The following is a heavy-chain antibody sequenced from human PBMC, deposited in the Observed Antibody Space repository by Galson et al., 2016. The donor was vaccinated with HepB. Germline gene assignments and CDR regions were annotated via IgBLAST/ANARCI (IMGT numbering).Heavy chain of an antibody. J-gene: IGHJ3*02. V-gene: IGHV4-59*01. CDR1: GGSISRYY. CDR2: IFYTGST. CDR3: ARVSGNAFDI. Sequence: ETLSLTCEVSGGSISRYYWSWIRQPPGKGLEWIGYIFYTGSTKYNPSLKSRVTISVDTSKNQFSLKLSSVTAADTAIYYCARVSGNAFDIWGHGTMVTVSS.